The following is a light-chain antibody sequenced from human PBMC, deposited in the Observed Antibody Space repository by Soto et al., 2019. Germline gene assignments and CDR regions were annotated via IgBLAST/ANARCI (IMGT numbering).Light chain of an antibody. J-gene: IGKJ4*01. CDR2: GAA. V-gene: IGKV3-20*01. CDR1: QSVRSSF. Sequence: EIVLTQSPGTLSLSPGERATLSCRASQSVRSSFLAWYQQKPGQAPRLFIYGAATRASGIPDRFSGSVSGTAFPLTTRRLDPEDFALYFCQKYETSPVTFGGGTKVEI. CDR3: QKYETSPVT.